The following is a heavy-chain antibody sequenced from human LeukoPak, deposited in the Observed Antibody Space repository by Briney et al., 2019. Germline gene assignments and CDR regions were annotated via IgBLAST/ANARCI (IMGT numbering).Heavy chain of an antibody. CDR3: AKDLAVAASVGFDP. J-gene: IGHJ5*02. D-gene: IGHD6-19*01. Sequence: PGGALRLACAASGLAFRYYAVSWVRQAPGKGLEWVSAISGSGGGTYYADSVKGRFTISRDNSKNTLYLQMNSLRAEDTAVYYCAKDLAVAASVGFDPWGQGTLVTVSS. V-gene: IGHV3-23*01. CDR1: GLAFRYYA. CDR2: ISGSGGGT.